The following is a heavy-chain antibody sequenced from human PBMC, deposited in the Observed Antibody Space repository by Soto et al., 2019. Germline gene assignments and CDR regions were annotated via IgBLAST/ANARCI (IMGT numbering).Heavy chain of an antibody. V-gene: IGHV3-33*01. CDR2: IWYDGSNK. CDR3: ARGAVTTEYARFDP. D-gene: IGHD4-17*01. CDR1: GFTFSSYG. J-gene: IGHJ5*02. Sequence: QVQLVESGGGVVQPGRSLRLSCAASGFTFSSYGMHWVRQAPGKGLEWVAVIWYDGSNKYYADSVKGRFTISRDNSKNTLYLQMNSLRAEDTAVYYCARGAVTTEYARFDPWGQGTLVTVSS.